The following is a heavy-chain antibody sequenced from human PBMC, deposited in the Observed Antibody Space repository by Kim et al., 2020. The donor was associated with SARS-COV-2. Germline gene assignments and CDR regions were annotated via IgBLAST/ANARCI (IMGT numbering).Heavy chain of an antibody. CDR3: ARSLSGSYPYYYYGMDV. V-gene: IGHV4-59*01. Sequence: SETLSLTCTVSGGSISSYYWSWIRQPPGKGLEWIGYIYYSGSTNYNPSLKSRVSISVDTSKNQFSLKLSSVTAADTAVYYCARSLSGSYPYYYYGMDVWGQGTTVTVSS. CDR1: GGSISSYY. J-gene: IGHJ6*02. D-gene: IGHD3-10*01. CDR2: IYYSGST.